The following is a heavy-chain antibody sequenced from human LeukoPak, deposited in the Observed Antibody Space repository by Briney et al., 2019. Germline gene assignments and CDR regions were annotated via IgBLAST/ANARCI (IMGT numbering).Heavy chain of an antibody. CDR2: IYYSGYT. D-gene: IGHD3-16*01. V-gene: IGHV4-59*01. CDR1: GGSISSYY. J-gene: IGHJ4*02. Sequence: SETLSLTCTVSGGSISSYYWSWIRQPPGKGLEWIGCIYYSGYTNYKSSLKSRVTISVDTSKNQFSLKLSSVTAADTAVYYCARGDYPALSYWGQGTLVTVSS. CDR3: ARGDYPALSY.